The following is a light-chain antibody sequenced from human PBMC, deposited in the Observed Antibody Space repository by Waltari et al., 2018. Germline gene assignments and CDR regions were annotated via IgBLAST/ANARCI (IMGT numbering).Light chain of an antibody. Sequence: QSVLTQPPSASGTPGQRVTISCSGSSSNIGNNYVYWYQHLPGAAPKLLIFKNNQRPVGVPVRFSDSNACTSASLAISGLRSEDEADYYCAAWDDSLSSLVFGGGTKLSVL. CDR2: KNN. V-gene: IGLV1-47*01. CDR3: AAWDDSLSSLV. J-gene: IGLJ3*02. CDR1: SSNIGNNY.